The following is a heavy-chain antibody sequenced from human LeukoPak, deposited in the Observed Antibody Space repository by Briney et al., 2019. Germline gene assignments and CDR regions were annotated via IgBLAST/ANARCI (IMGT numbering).Heavy chain of an antibody. D-gene: IGHD1-14*01. Sequence: GGSLRLSCAASGFTFSGYGMHWVRQAPGKGLEWVAVIWYDGSNKYYADSVKGRFTISRDNSKNGLYLQMNSLRAEDTAVYYCARDPTAATPQYFDYWGQGTLVTVSS. J-gene: IGHJ4*02. CDR2: IWYDGSNK. CDR3: ARDPTAATPQYFDY. CDR1: GFTFSGYG. V-gene: IGHV3-33*01.